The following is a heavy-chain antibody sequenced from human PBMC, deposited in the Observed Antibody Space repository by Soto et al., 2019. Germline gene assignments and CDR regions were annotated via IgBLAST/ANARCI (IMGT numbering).Heavy chain of an antibody. CDR3: AKDFDSSGYYFDD. CDR2: ISWNSGSI. Sequence: PGWSQTLSGVASGFTFGYYAMPWVRPAPGKGLEWVSGISWNSGSIGYADSVKGRFTISRDNAKNSLYLQMNSLRAEDTALYYCAKDFDSSGYYFDDWGQGTLVTVSS. CDR1: GFTFGYYA. D-gene: IGHD3-22*01. V-gene: IGHV3-9*01. J-gene: IGHJ4*02.